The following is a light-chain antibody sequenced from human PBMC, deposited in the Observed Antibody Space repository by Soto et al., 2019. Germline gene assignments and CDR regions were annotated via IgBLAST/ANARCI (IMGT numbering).Light chain of an antibody. CDR1: SSDIGSYDH. CDR2: AVG. V-gene: IGLV2-14*03. J-gene: IGLJ1*01. Sequence: QSVLTQPASVSGSPGKSITISCSGTSSDIGSYDHVAWYQQFPGKSPKLMIYAVGDRPSGVSDRFSGSKSGITASLTISGLQTEDEADYYCISYTDRQSYLFGTGTKVTV. CDR3: ISYTDRQSYL.